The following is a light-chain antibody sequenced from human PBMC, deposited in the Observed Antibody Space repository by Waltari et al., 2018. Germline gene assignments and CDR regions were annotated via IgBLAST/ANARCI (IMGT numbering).Light chain of an antibody. CDR1: RSNIGSNY. CDR2: RNN. Sequence: QSVLTQSPSASGTPGPRVTISCSGSRSNIGSNYVYWYQQLPGTAPKLLIYRNNQRPSGVPDRFSGSKSGTSASLAIFGLRSEDDADYFCAAWDDSLSGPVFGGGTKLTVL. J-gene: IGLJ3*02. V-gene: IGLV1-47*01. CDR3: AAWDDSLSGPV.